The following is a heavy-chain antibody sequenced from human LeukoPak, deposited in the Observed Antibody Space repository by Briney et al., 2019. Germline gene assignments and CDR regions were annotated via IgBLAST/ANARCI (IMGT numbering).Heavy chain of an antibody. J-gene: IGHJ5*02. D-gene: IGHD3-10*01. CDR1: GFTFSSYS. Sequence: PGGSLRLSCAASGFTFSSYSMNWVRLAPGKGLEWVSSISSSSSYIYYADSVKGRFTISRDNAKNSLYLQMNSLRAEDTAVYYCARDRDGSGSYYNVATGWFDPWGQGTLVTVFS. CDR3: ARDRDGSGSYYNVATGWFDP. CDR2: ISSSSSYI. V-gene: IGHV3-21*01.